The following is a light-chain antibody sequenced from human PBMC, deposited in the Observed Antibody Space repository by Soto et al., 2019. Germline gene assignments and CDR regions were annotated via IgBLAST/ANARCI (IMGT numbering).Light chain of an antibody. CDR3: QQSYMTPRT. Sequence: DIQMTQSPSSLSASVGDRVTITCRASRNIDNFLNWYHQKPGKAPKLLINDASILQSGVPSRFSGDGSGTNFTLTISSLEPEDFATYYWQQSYMTPRTFVQGTRVGIK. CDR1: RNIDNF. CDR2: DAS. V-gene: IGKV1-39*01. J-gene: IGKJ1*01.